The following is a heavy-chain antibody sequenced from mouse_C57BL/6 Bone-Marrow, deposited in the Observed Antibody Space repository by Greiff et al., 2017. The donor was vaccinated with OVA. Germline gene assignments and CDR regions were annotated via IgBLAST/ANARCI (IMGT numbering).Heavy chain of an antibody. J-gene: IGHJ3*01. V-gene: IGHV1-7*01. CDR3: ARSSATVVATRFAY. D-gene: IGHD1-1*01. Sequence: VQLQQSGAELAKPGASVKLSCKASGYTFTSYWMHWVKQRPGQGLEWIGYINPSSGYTKYNQKFTDKSTLTADTSSSTAYMQLSSLTYEDSAVYDCARSSATVVATRFAYWGQGTLVTVSA. CDR2: INPSSGYT. CDR1: GYTFTSYW.